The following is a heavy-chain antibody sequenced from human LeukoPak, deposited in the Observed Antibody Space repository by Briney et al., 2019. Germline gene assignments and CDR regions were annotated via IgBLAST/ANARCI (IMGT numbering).Heavy chain of an antibody. J-gene: IGHJ4*02. CDR3: ASPRICSSTSCSPWYYFDY. Sequence: GGSLRLSCAASGFPFSYFGMHWVRQAPGKGLEWVAFIRFDGNDKFYADSVKGRFTISKDTSRNTLYLQMNSLRAEDTAVYYCASPRICSSTSCSPWYYFDYWGQGTLVTVSS. CDR2: IRFDGNDK. CDR1: GFPFSYFG. V-gene: IGHV3-30*02. D-gene: IGHD2-2*01.